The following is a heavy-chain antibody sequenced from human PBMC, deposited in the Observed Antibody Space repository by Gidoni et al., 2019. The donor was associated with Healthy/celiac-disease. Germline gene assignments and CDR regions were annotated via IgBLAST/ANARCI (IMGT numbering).Heavy chain of an antibody. V-gene: IGHV1-69*04. CDR2: IIPILGIA. CDR3: ARDVVGATIYFDY. CDR1: EGTFSSYA. Sequence: VQLVQSGAEVKKPGASGKVSCKASEGTFSSYASSWVRQVPGQGLEWMGRIIPILGIANYAHKFQGKVTITADKSTSTAYMELSSLRSEDTAVYYCARDVVGATIYFDYWGQGTLVTVSS. D-gene: IGHD1-26*01. J-gene: IGHJ4*02.